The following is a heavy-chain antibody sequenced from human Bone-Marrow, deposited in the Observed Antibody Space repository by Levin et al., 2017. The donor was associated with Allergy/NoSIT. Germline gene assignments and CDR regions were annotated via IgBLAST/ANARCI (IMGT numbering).Heavy chain of an antibody. CDR1: GFTFSNFA. CDR2: IVGSGDTT. CDR3: AKTYTGYSIDY. D-gene: IGHD5-12*01. V-gene: IGHV3-23*01. J-gene: IGHJ4*02. Sequence: PGESLKISCAASGFTFSNFAMSWVRQPPGKGPEWVSAIVGSGDTTFYADSVKGRLSISRDNFKDTLYLQMNSLRAEDTAVYFCAKTYTGYSIDYWGQGTLVTVSS.